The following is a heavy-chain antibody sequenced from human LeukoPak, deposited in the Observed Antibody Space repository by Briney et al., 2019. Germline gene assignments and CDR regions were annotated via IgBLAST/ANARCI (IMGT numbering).Heavy chain of an antibody. CDR1: GYTFTGHY. CDR3: ARVHRLDSSGWH. Sequence: ASVKVSCKASGYTFTGHYIHWVRQAPGQGLEWMGWINPNSGGTNYAQKFQGRVTMTTDTSTDTAYMELRSLRSDDTAVYYCARVHRLDSSGWHWGQGTLVTVSS. CDR2: INPNSGGT. V-gene: IGHV1-2*02. D-gene: IGHD6-19*01. J-gene: IGHJ4*02.